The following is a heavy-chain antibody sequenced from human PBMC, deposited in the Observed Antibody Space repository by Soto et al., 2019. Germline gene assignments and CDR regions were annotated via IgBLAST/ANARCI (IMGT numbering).Heavy chain of an antibody. V-gene: IGHV3-33*01. Sequence: QEQLVESGGGVVQPGRSLRLFCAASGFTFNNYGIHWVRQAPGKGLEWVAVIWYDGSQTRYADSVKGRFTISRDNFQNTLYLHMDSMRAEDTAMYYCARDFTVGAIYSGVYYYSLYVWGRGTTVTFSS. D-gene: IGHD1-26*01. J-gene: IGHJ6*01. CDR1: GFTFNNYG. CDR2: IWYDGSQT. CDR3: ARDFTVGAIYSGVYYYSLYV.